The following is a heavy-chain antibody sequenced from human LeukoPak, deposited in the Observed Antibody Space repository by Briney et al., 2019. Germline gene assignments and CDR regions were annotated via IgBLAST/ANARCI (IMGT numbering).Heavy chain of an antibody. V-gene: IGHV3-48*03. CDR2: ISGGGDTT. D-gene: IGHD5-18*01. Sequence: GGSLRLSCSASEFTFSSYEMNWVRQASGKGLEWVSYISGGGDTTLYADSVKGRFTTSRDNAKNSLYLQLTSLRAEDTAVYYCARVGRIQYFDCWGQGTLGTVSS. CDR3: ARVGRIQYFDC. J-gene: IGHJ4*02. CDR1: EFTFSSYE.